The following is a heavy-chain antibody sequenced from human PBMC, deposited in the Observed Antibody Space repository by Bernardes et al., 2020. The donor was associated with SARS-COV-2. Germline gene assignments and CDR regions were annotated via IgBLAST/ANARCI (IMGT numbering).Heavy chain of an antibody. CDR2: ISYEGSKK. CDR1: GFTFNNFG. V-gene: IGHV3-30*18. CDR3: AKVQAIFWIRPYNSGMDV. J-gene: IGHJ6*02. Sequence: RGSLRLSCAASGFTFNNFGLHWVRQAPGRGLEWVSVISYEGSKKYYADSLECRFTISKDNSKNTVYLQINNLRSEDTAIYYCAKVQAIFWIRPYNSGMDVWGQGTTVTVSS. D-gene: IGHD5-18*01.